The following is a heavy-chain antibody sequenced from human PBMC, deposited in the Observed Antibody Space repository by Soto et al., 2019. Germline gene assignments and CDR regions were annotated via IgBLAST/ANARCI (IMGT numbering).Heavy chain of an antibody. CDR1: GGSISSGGYS. Sequence: PSETLSLTCAVSGGSISSGGYSWSWIRQPPGKGLEWIGSIYYSGSTYYNPSLKSRVTISVDTSKNQFSLKLSSVTAADTAVYSCARARSDSSSPFDYWGQGTLVTVSS. CDR3: ARARSDSSSPFDY. CDR2: IYYSGST. V-gene: IGHV4-39*01. D-gene: IGHD2-15*01. J-gene: IGHJ4*02.